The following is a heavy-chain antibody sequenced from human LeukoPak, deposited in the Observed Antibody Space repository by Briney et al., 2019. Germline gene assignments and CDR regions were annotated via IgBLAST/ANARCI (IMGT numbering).Heavy chain of an antibody. J-gene: IGHJ6*03. D-gene: IGHD5-12*01. CDR1: GASLSNYY. CDR2: IYNSGST. CDR3: ARDLEANYYYYYMDV. Sequence: SETLSLTCTVSGASLSNYYWTWIRQPPGKGLEWIGYIYNSGSTNYDPSLKSRVTISMDMSKNQFSLKLTSLTAADTAVYYCARDLEANYYYYYMDVWGKGTTVTVSS. V-gene: IGHV4-59*01.